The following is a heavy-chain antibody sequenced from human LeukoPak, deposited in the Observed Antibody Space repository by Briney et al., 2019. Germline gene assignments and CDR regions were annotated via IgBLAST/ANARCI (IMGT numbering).Heavy chain of an antibody. J-gene: IGHJ4*02. CDR2: ISGSGGST. CDR3: TRDLTGHYSIDY. D-gene: IGHD3-22*01. Sequence: GGSLRLSCAASGFTFSSYAVSWVRQAPGKGLEWVSAISGSGGSTYYADSVKGRFTISRDNSKNTLYLQVNSLRPDDTAVYYCTRDLTGHYSIDYWGQGTLVTVSS. V-gene: IGHV3-23*01. CDR1: GFTFSSYA.